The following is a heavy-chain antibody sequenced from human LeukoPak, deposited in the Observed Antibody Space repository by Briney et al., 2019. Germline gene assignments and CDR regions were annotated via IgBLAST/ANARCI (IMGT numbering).Heavy chain of an antibody. J-gene: IGHJ4*02. CDR3: AKEGYCTNGVCYTAGFDY. CDR1: GFPFNAYW. CDR2: IRQDGDTK. Sequence: GGSLRLSCAASGFPFNAYWMTWVRQAPGKGLEWVANIRQDGDTKYYVDSVKGRFTISRDNAMNSLYLQMNSLRAEDTALYYCAKEGYCTNGVCYTAGFDYWGQGTLVTVSS. D-gene: IGHD2-8*01. V-gene: IGHV3-7*03.